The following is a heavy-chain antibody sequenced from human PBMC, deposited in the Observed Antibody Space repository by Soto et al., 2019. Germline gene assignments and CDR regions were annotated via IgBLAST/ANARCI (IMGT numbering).Heavy chain of an antibody. Sequence: EVQLVESGGGLVQPGGSLRLSCAASGFTFSGHWMSWVRQSPGKGLEWVANIKEDGSEKYYVGSVKGRFTVSRDNAKNSLFLQMNSLRAEDTAVYYCVSLSRTPDALLSFGDQWGQGTLVIVSS. CDR3: VSLSRTPDALLSFGDQ. CDR1: GFTFSGHW. J-gene: IGHJ4*02. V-gene: IGHV3-7*03. D-gene: IGHD3-10*01. CDR2: IKEDGSEK.